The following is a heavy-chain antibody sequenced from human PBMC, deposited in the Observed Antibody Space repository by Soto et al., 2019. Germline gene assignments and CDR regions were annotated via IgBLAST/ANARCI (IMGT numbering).Heavy chain of an antibody. V-gene: IGHV3-23*01. Sequence: PGGSLRLSCAASGFAFSSYAIILFRHSPCKGLEWVSAISGSGGSTYYADSVKGRFTISRDNSKNTLYLQMNSLRAEDTAVYYCAKDMAGYCSSTSCPNYYYYGMDVWGQGTTVTVSS. CDR3: AKDMAGYCSSTSCPNYYYYGMDV. D-gene: IGHD2-2*01. CDR2: ISGSGGST. CDR1: GFAFSSYA. J-gene: IGHJ6*02.